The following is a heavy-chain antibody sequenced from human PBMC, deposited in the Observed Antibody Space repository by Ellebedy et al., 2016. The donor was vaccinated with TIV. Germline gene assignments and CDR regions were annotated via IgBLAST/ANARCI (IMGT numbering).Heavy chain of an antibody. CDR1: GFTFSSYA. CDR3: AKDGDCSGGSCYSPRGSYYGMDV. V-gene: IGHV3-23*01. Sequence: GGSLRLXXAASGFTFSSYAMSWVRQAPGKGLEWVSAISGSGGSTYYADSVKGRFTISRDNSKNTLYLQMNSLRAEDTAVYYCAKDGDCSGGSCYSPRGSYYGMDVWGQGTTVTVSS. CDR2: ISGSGGST. D-gene: IGHD2-15*01. J-gene: IGHJ6*02.